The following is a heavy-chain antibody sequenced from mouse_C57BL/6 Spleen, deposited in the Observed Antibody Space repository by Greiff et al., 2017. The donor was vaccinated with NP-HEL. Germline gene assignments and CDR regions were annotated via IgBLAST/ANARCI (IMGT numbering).Heavy chain of an antibody. D-gene: IGHD1-1*01. Sequence: EVKVVESGGGLVKPGGSLKLSCAASGFTFSSYAMSWVRQTPEKRLEWVATLSDGGSYTYYPDNVKGRFPISRDNAKNNLYLQMSHLKSEDTAMYYCAREYYYGSGGYFDVWGTGTTVTVSS. V-gene: IGHV5-4*03. CDR1: GFTFSSYA. CDR3: AREYYYGSGGYFDV. J-gene: IGHJ1*03. CDR2: LSDGGSYT.